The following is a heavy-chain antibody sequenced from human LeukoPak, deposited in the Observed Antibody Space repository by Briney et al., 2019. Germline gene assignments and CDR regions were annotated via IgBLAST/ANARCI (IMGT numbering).Heavy chain of an antibody. CDR3: VLGSTGYHEAAFDV. J-gene: IGHJ3*01. CDR1: GASFSTTNYY. D-gene: IGHD2-8*02. Sequence: SETLSLTCTVSGASFSTTNYYWGWIRQPPGKGLEWIASMYYSGSSYENPSVRSRVTTSVDTFKNQFSLRLSSVTAADTAIYYCVLGSTGYHEAAFDVWGQGTMVTVSS. CDR2: MYYSGSS. V-gene: IGHV4-39*01.